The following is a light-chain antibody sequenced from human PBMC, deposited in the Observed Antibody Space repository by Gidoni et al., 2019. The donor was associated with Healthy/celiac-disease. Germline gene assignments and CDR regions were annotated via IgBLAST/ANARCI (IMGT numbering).Light chain of an antibody. CDR3: QQYGSS. CDR1: HSVSSSD. CDR2: GAD. V-gene: IGKV3-20*01. J-gene: IGKJ4*01. Sequence: GWTRSPRTRSLSPGERATLSCRASHSVSSSDLAWYQQKPGQAPRLLIYGADSRATGIPDRFSGSGSGTDFTLTISRLEPEDFSVYYCQQYGSSFGGXTKVEIK.